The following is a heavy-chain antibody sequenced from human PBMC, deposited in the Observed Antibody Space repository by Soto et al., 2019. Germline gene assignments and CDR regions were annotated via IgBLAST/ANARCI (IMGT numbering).Heavy chain of an antibody. CDR1: GFTVSSNS. Sequence: EAQLVESGGGLVQPGGSLRLSCGASGFTVSSNSMTWVRQAPGRGLEWVSLIYSGGGTYYADSVKGRFTISRDNSKNTVYLQMNSLRADDTAVYYCASLYRYAAFDVWGQGTLVTVSS. CDR2: IYSGGGT. CDR3: ASLYRYAAFDV. V-gene: IGHV3-66*01. J-gene: IGHJ4*02. D-gene: IGHD5-18*01.